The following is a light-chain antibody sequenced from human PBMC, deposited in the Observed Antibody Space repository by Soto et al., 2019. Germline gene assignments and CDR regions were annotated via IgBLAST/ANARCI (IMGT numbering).Light chain of an antibody. CDR2: AAS. Sequence: EIVLTQSPATLSLSPGERATLSCRASQSVCSSLAWYQQKPGQAPRLLIYAASNRATGIPARFSATGSGTDFALTISSLEPEDFAVYYCQQRSNWPRTFGGGTKVEIK. CDR3: QQRSNWPRT. CDR1: QSVCSS. V-gene: IGKV3-11*01. J-gene: IGKJ4*01.